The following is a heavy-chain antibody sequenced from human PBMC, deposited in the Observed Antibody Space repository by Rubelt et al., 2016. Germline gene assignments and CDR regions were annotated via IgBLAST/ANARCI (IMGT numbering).Heavy chain of an antibody. V-gene: IGHV3-21*01. Sequence: SVKGRFTISRDNAKNALYLQMNSLRAEDTAVYYCARRPYDFWGGFDWYFDLWGRGTLVTVS. D-gene: IGHD3-3*01. CDR3: ARRPYDFWGGFDWYFDL. J-gene: IGHJ2*01.